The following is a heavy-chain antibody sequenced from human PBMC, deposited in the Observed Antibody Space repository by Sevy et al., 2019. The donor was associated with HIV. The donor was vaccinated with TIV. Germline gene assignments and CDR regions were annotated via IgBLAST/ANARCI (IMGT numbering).Heavy chain of an antibody. D-gene: IGHD3-22*01. V-gene: IGHV1-24*01. CDR1: GKTLSELS. Sequence: ASVKVSCKVSGKTLSELSMHWVRQAPGKGLEWMGRFNPEVGETIYAQKFQGRVTLTEDTSTDTAYMELRSLKSEDTAVYYCATTREYYEDSSGYLDFWGQGTLVTVSS. CDR3: ATTREYYEDSSGYLDF. CDR2: FNPEVGET. J-gene: IGHJ4*02.